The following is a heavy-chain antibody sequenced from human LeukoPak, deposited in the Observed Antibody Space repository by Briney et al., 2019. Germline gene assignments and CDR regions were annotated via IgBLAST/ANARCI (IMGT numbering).Heavy chain of an antibody. J-gene: IGHJ4*02. CDR3: ARFGQLAIFDY. CDR2: IYYSGST. D-gene: IGHD6-6*01. Sequence: SETLSLTCTVSGGSISSYHWSWIRQPPGKGLEWIGYIYYSGSTNYNPSLKSRVTISVDTSKNQFSLKLSSVTAADTAVYYCARFGQLAIFDYWGQGTLVTVSS. CDR1: GGSISSYH. V-gene: IGHV4-59*01.